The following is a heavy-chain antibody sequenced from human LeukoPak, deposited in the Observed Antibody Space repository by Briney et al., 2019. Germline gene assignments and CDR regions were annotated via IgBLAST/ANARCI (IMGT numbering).Heavy chain of an antibody. Sequence: PGGSLRLSCAASGFIVSGNYMSWVRHTPGKGLEWVSVLSNGGRTDYADSVKGRFTISRDNSKNTLYLQMSSLRAEDTAVYYCANPYSSSWRDDAFDIWGQGTMVTVSS. D-gene: IGHD6-13*01. J-gene: IGHJ3*02. CDR3: ANPYSSSWRDDAFDI. CDR1: GFIVSGNY. V-gene: IGHV3-53*01. CDR2: LSNGGRT.